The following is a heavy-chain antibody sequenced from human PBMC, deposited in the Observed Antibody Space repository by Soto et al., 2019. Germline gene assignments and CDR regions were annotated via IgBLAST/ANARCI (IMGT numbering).Heavy chain of an antibody. Sequence: SETLSLTCTVSGGSISSSSYYWGWIRQPPGKGLEWIGSIYYSGSTYYNPSLKSRVTISVDTSKNQFSLKLRSVTAADTAVYYCARQGAAGDYWGQGTLVTVSS. J-gene: IGHJ4*02. CDR1: GGSISSSSYY. D-gene: IGHD6-13*01. V-gene: IGHV4-39*01. CDR2: IYYSGST. CDR3: ARQGAAGDY.